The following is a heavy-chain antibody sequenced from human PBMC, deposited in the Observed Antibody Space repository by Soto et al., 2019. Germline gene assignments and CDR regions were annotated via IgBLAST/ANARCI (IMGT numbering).Heavy chain of an antibody. Sequence: GGSLRLSCAASGFTFSSYAMTWVRQAPGKGLEWVSVISGSGGSTYFADSVKGRFTISRDNSKNTLYLQMNSLRAEDTAVYYCARDEGLGVNYYYYGMDVWGQGTTVPVSS. CDR1: GFTFSSYA. D-gene: IGHD3-10*01. J-gene: IGHJ6*02. CDR3: ARDEGLGVNYYYYGMDV. V-gene: IGHV3-23*01. CDR2: ISGSGGST.